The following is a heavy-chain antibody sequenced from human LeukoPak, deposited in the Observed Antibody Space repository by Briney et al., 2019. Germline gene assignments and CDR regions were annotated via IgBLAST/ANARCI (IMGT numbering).Heavy chain of an antibody. CDR1: GGSFSGYY. Sequence: SETLSLTCAVYGGSFSGYYWSWIRQPPGKGLEWIGEINHSGSTNYNPSLKSRVTISVDTSKNQFSLKLSSVTAADTAVYYCARGFRGGYFDWLPETFDYWGQGTLVTVSS. CDR3: ARGFRGGYFDWLPETFDY. CDR2: INHSGST. D-gene: IGHD3-9*01. J-gene: IGHJ4*02. V-gene: IGHV4-34*01.